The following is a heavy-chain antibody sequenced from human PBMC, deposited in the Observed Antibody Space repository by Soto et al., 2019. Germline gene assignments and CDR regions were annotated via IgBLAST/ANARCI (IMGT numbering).Heavy chain of an antibody. CDR2: ISADGSDT. V-gene: IGHV3-74*01. D-gene: IGHD6-13*01. CDR1: GFSFSNNW. Sequence: EVQLVESGGGLVQPGGSLRLSCVASGFSFSNNWMHWVRHAPGKGPVWVSRISADGSDTHYADSVQGRFTISRDNAKNTLYLQMNTLSVEYAAVYYGARFDIAARLHIWGQGTMVTVSS. J-gene: IGHJ3*02. CDR3: ARFDIAARLHI.